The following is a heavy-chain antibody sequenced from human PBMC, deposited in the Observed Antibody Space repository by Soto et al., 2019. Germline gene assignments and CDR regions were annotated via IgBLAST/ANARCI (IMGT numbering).Heavy chain of an antibody. CDR1: GFTFSSYA. Sequence: LRLSCAASGFTFSSYAMHWVRQAPGKGLEWVAVISYDGSNKYYADSVKGRFTISRDNSKNTLYLQMNSLRAEDTAVYYCARPRGGAYYYYYGMDVWGQGTTVTVSS. J-gene: IGHJ6*02. CDR2: ISYDGSNK. D-gene: IGHD3-16*01. CDR3: ARPRGGAYYYYYGMDV. V-gene: IGHV3-30-3*01.